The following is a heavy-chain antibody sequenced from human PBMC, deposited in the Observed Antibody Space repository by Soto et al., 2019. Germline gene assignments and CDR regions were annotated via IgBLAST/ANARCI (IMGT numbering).Heavy chain of an antibody. CDR1: GGSFSGYY. CDR2: INHSGST. CDR3: ARGNYDFWSGYFRCFDP. Sequence: SETLSHTYTVYGGSFSGYYWSWIRQPPGKGLEWIGEINHSGSTNYNPSLKSRVTISVDTSKNQFSLKLSSVTAADTAVYYCARGNYDFWSGYFRCFDPWGQGTLVTVSS. J-gene: IGHJ5*02. V-gene: IGHV4-34*01. D-gene: IGHD3-3*01.